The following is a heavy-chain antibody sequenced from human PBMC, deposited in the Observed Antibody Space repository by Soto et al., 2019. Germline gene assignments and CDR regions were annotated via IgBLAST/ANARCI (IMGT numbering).Heavy chain of an antibody. CDR3: VRDLAVMADF. CDR2: ILYDGSKK. V-gene: IGHV3-30*03. CDR1: GFSLNTYG. J-gene: IGHJ4*02. Sequence: VQLVESGGGVVHPGGSLRLSCVASGFSLNTYGIYWVRQSPGKGLQWMAQILYDGSKKHYADSVKGRFTITRDNSKNTVYLQMDSLRVDDTAMYYCVRDLAVMADFWGQGTLVIVSS.